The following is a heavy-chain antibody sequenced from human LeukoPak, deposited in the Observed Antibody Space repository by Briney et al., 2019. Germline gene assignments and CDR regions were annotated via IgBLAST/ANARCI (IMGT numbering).Heavy chain of an antibody. Sequence: ASVKVSCKASGYTFTSYDINWVRQATGQGLEWMGWMNPNSGNTGYAQKFQGRVTMTRNTSISTAYMELSSLRSEDTAVYYCATSRDNYDILTGYRFDYWGQGTLVTVSS. CDR1: GYTFTSYD. CDR3: ATSRDNYDILTGYRFDY. V-gene: IGHV1-8*01. CDR2: MNPNSGNT. D-gene: IGHD3-9*01. J-gene: IGHJ4*02.